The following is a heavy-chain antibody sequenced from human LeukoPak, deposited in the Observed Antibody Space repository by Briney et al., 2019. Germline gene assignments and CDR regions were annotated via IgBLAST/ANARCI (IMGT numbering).Heavy chain of an antibody. CDR3: ARDRTTVTIFDY. V-gene: IGHV1-2*02. Sequence: ASVKVSCKASGYTFRNYYIHWVRQAPGQGLEWLACINPNSGVTNYAQNLQGRATMTTDTSINTVYVELNRLRSDDTAVYFCARDRTTVTIFDYWGQGTLVTVSS. CDR2: INPNSGVT. J-gene: IGHJ4*02. D-gene: IGHD4-17*01. CDR1: GYTFRNYY.